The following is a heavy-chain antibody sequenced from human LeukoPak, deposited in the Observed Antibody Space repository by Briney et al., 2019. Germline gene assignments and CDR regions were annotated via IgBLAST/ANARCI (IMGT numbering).Heavy chain of an antibody. CDR3: ARRKSSSSGYSMRNYFDY. CDR2: IYHSGST. D-gene: IGHD3-22*01. CDR1: GDSISSSNYY. Sequence: PSETLSLTCTVSGDSISSSNYYWSWIRQPPGKGLEWIGSIYHSGSTYYNPSLKSRVTISVDTSKNQFSLKLGSVTAADTAVYYCARRKSSSSGYSMRNYFDYWGQGTLVTVSS. V-gene: IGHV4-39*07. J-gene: IGHJ4*02.